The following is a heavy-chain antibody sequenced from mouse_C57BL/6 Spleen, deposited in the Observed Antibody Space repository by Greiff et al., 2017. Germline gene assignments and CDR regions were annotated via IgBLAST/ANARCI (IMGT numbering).Heavy chain of an antibody. D-gene: IGHD1-1*01. CDR1: GYSFTGYY. V-gene: IGHV1-43*01. J-gene: IGHJ4*01. Sequence: VQLQQSGPELVKPGASVKISCKASGYSFTGYYMHWVKQSSEKSLEWIGEINPSTGGTSYNQKFKGKATLTVDKSSSTAYMQLKSLTSEDSAVYYCAKDYYGSSSYAMDYWGQGTSVTVSS. CDR2: INPSTGGT. CDR3: AKDYYGSSSYAMDY.